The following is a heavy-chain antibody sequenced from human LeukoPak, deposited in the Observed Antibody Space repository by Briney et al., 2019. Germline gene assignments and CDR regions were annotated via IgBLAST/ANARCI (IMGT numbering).Heavy chain of an antibody. D-gene: IGHD6-13*01. CDR3: ARAKAAADWFDP. CDR1: GYSISSGYY. J-gene: IGHJ5*02. V-gene: IGHV4-38-2*02. Sequence: PSETLSLTCTVSGYSISSGYYWGWIRQPPGKGLEWIGSTYHSGSTYYNPSLKSRVTISVDTSKNQFSLKLSSVTAAGTAVYYCARAKAAADWFDPWGQGTLVTVSS. CDR2: TYHSGST.